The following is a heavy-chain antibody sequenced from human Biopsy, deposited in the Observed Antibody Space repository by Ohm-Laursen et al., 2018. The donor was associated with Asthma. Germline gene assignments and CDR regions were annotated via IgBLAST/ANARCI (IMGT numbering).Heavy chain of an antibody. J-gene: IGHJ4*02. Sequence: CAVSGGSIGSGGSSWSWIRQPPGKGLEWIGYIYHSGSTYYNPSLKSRVTISVDRSKNQFSLKLSSVTAADTAVYYCARVKDGYNFDYWGQGTLVTVSS. V-gene: IGHV4-30-2*01. CDR1: GGSIGSGGSS. D-gene: IGHD5-24*01. CDR2: IYHSGST. CDR3: ARVKDGYNFDY.